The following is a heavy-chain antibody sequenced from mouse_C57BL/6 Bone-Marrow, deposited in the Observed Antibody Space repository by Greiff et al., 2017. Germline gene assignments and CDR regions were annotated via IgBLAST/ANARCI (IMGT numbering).Heavy chain of an antibody. D-gene: IGHD1-1*01. CDR1: GYAFSSSW. J-gene: IGHJ2*01. CDR2: IYPGDGDT. V-gene: IGHV1-82*01. Sequence: QVQLQQSGPELVKPGASVKISCKASGYAFSSSWMNWVKQRPGKGLEWIGRIYPGDGDTNYNGKFKGKATLTADKSSSTAYMQLSSLTSEDSAVYFCARAYYDGHFDYWGQGTTLTVSS. CDR3: ARAYYDGHFDY.